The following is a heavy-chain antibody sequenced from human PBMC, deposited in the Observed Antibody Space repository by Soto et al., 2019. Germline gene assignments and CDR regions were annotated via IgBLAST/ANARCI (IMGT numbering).Heavy chain of an antibody. V-gene: IGHV3-23*01. CDR1: GFPFNNYA. CDR2: ISGGGDTT. CDR3: AKGRGGSGSLTPRVDF. J-gene: IGHJ4*02. Sequence: GGSLRLSCAASGFPFNNYAMTWVRQAPGKGLEWVSAISGGGDTTSYADSVKGRFTVSRDGSKNTPYLQMSSLRAEDMALYYCAKGRGGSGSLTPRVDFWGQGTLVTVSS. D-gene: IGHD3-10*01.